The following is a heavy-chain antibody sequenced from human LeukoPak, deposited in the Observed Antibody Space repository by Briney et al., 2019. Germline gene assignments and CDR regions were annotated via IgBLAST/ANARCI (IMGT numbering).Heavy chain of an antibody. Sequence: SETLSLTRTVSGGSISSYYWSWIRQPPGKGLEWIGYIYYSGSTNYNPSLKSRVTISLDTSKNQFSLKLSSVTAADTAVYYCARGAYCSTTSCYYFDHWGQGTLVTVSS. V-gene: IGHV4-59*01. CDR3: ARGAYCSTTSCYYFDH. CDR1: GGSISSYY. D-gene: IGHD2-2*01. J-gene: IGHJ4*02. CDR2: IYYSGST.